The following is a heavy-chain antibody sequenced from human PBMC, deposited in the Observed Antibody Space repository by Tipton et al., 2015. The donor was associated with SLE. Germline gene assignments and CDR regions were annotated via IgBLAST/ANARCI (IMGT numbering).Heavy chain of an antibody. CDR1: GGTFSSYA. V-gene: IGHV1-69*01. J-gene: IGHJ3*02. CDR3: ARDPHRLRGYCSSTSCSGAFDI. CDR2: IIPIFGTA. Sequence: QLVQSGAEVKKPGSSVKVSCKASGGTFSSYAISWVRQAPGQGLEWMGGIIPIFGTANYAQKFQGRVTITADESTSTAYMELSSLRSEDTAVYYCARDPHRLRGYCSSTSCSGAFDIWGQGTMVTVSS. D-gene: IGHD2-2*01.